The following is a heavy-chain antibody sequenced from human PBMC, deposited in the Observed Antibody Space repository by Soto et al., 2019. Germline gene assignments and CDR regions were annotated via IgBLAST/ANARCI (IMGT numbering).Heavy chain of an antibody. D-gene: IGHD3-10*01. J-gene: IGHJ4*02. Sequence: ASETLSLTCTVSGGSISSYYWSWIRQPPGKGLEWIGYIYYSGSTNYNPSLKSRVTISVDTSKNQFSLKLSSVTAADTAVYYCARENNYGSDSAPTYYFDYWGQGTLVTVSS. V-gene: IGHV4-59*12. CDR2: IYYSGST. CDR3: ARENNYGSDSAPTYYFDY. CDR1: GGSISSYY.